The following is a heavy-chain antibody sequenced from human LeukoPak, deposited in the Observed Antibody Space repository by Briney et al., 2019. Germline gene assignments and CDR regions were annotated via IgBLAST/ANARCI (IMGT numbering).Heavy chain of an antibody. CDR1: GGSFSGYY. J-gene: IGHJ6*03. Sequence: SETLSLTCAVYGGSFSGYYWSWIRQPPGKGLEWIGEMNHSGSTNYNPSLKSRVTISVDTSKNQFSLKLSSVTAADAAVYYCARRLGRKFGERFYYYHYMDVWGKGTTVTISS. D-gene: IGHD3-10*01. CDR3: ARRLGRKFGERFYYYHYMDV. V-gene: IGHV4-34*01. CDR2: MNHSGST.